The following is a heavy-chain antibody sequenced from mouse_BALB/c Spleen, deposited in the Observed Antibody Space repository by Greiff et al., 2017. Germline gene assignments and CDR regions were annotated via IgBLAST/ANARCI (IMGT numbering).Heavy chain of an antibody. J-gene: IGHJ3*01. CDR3: ARSGYYGNYEFAY. CDR2: ISSGSSTI. D-gene: IGHD2-1*01. Sequence: EVMLVESGGGLVQPGGSRKLSCAASGFTFSSFGMHWVRQAPEKGLEWVAYISSGSSTIYYADTVKGRFTISRDNPKNTLFLQMTSLRSEDTAMYYCARSGYYGNYEFAYWGQGTLVTVSA. CDR1: GFTFSSFG. V-gene: IGHV5-17*02.